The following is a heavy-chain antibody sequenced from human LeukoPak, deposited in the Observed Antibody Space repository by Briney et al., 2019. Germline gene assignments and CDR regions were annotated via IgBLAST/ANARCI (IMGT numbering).Heavy chain of an antibody. Sequence: SQTLSLTCTVSGDSITGGDYPWSWIRQYPGKGLEWIGYIYHSGTTYYNPSLRGRLTISVDTSKNHFSLKLTSLTAADTAVYYCAREARGMTTNAHDAFDTWGQGTMVTVSS. CDR3: AREARGMTTNAHDAFDT. D-gene: IGHD1-1*01. CDR1: GDSITGGDYP. V-gene: IGHV4-31*03. CDR2: IYHSGTT. J-gene: IGHJ3*02.